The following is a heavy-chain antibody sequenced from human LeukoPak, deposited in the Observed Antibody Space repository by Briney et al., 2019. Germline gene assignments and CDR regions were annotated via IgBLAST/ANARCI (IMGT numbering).Heavy chain of an antibody. CDR3: ARDPHCSSTSCYGPSRYYYYYGMDV. D-gene: IGHD2-2*01. V-gene: IGHV4-4*07. CDR1: GGSISSYY. CDR2: IYTSGIT. Sequence: SETLSLTCPVSGGSISSYYWSWIRQPAGQGLGWIGRIYTSGITNYNPSLKSRVTMSVDTSNNQFSLKLSSVTAADTAVYYCARDPHCSSTSCYGPSRYYYYYGMDVWGQGTTVTVSS. J-gene: IGHJ6*02.